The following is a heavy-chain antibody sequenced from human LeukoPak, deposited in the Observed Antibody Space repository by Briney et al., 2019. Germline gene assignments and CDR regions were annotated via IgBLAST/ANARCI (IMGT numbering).Heavy chain of an antibody. CDR1: GYTFTSYD. V-gene: IGHV1-2*02. CDR2: MNPNSGGT. D-gene: IGHD2-2*01. J-gene: IGHJ4*02. Sequence: ASVKVSCKASGYTFTSYDINWVRQATGQGLEWMGWMNPNSGGTNYAQKFQGRVTMTRDTSISTAYMELSRLRSDDTAVYYCASIVVVPAAGFDWGQGTLVTVSS. CDR3: ASIVVVPAAGFD.